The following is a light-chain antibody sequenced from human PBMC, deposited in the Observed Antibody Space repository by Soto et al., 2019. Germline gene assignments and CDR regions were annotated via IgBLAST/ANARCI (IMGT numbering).Light chain of an antibody. J-gene: IGLJ1*01. CDR2: EVI. Sequence: QSVLAQPASVSGAPGQSITISCTATNSDVNYVSWHQQHPGKAPKLMIYEVINRSSGVSARFSGSKSGNTASLTISGLQAEDEADYYCSSSTSSNTFVFGTGTKV. V-gene: IGLV2-14*01. CDR3: SSSTSSNTFV. CDR1: NSDVNY.